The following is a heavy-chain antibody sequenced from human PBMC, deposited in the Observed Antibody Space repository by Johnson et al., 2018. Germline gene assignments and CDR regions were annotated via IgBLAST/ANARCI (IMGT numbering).Heavy chain of an antibody. CDR3: AKGGWSYVFFDAFDI. J-gene: IGHJ3*02. CDR1: GFTFDDYA. D-gene: IGHD3-16*01. V-gene: IGHV3-9*01. CDR2: ISWNSGSI. Sequence: VQLVQSGGGVVQPGRSLRLSCAASGFTFDDYAMHWVRQAPGKGLEWVSGISWNSGSIGYADSVKGRFTISRDNAKNSLYLQMNSLRTEDTALYYCAKGGWSYVFFDAFDIWGQGTMVTVSS.